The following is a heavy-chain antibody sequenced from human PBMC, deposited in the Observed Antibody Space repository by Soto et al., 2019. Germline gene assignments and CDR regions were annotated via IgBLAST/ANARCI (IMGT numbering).Heavy chain of an antibody. Sequence: QVQLVQSGAEVKQPGSSVKVSCKASGGTFSTYTVVWVRQAPGQGLEWMGRILPMLDITNSAQRFQGRVTMTADKSTSRAYLDLTSRRSKDTAVYYCSLGSWSAETFDIWGRGTMVTVSS. V-gene: IGHV1-69*02. CDR1: GGTFSTYT. J-gene: IGHJ3*02. CDR2: ILPMLDIT. D-gene: IGHD6-13*01. CDR3: SLGSWSAETFDI.